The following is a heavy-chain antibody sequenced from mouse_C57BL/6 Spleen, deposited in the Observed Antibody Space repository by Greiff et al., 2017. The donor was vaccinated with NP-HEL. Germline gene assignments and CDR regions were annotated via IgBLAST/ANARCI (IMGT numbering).Heavy chain of an antibody. J-gene: IGHJ4*01. V-gene: IGHV5-9-1*02. CDR2: ISSGGDYT. CDR1: GFTFSSYA. CDR3: TREDYINYAMDY. D-gene: IGHD2-12*01. Sequence: EVQGVESGEGLVKPGGSLKLSCAASGFTFSSYAMSWVRQTPEKRLEWVAYISSGGDYTYYADTVKGRCTISRDNARNTLYLQMSSLKSEDTAMYYCTREDYINYAMDYWGQGTSVTVSS.